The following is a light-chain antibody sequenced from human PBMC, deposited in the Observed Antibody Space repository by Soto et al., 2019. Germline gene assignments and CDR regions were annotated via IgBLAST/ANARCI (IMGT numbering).Light chain of an antibody. Sequence: DIHMTQSHTTLSASFGDRVTITCRASQSISSWLAWYQQKPGKAPKLLIYDASSLESGVPSRFSGSGSGTEFTLTISSLQPDDFATYYCQQYNSSPWTFGQGTKVEI. CDR2: DAS. V-gene: IGKV1-5*01. CDR1: QSISSW. CDR3: QQYNSSPWT. J-gene: IGKJ1*01.